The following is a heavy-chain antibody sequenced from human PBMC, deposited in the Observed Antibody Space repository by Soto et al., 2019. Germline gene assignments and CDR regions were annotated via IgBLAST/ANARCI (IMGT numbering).Heavy chain of an antibody. D-gene: IGHD2-21*02. CDR2: IYPGDSDT. V-gene: IGHV5-51*01. J-gene: IGHJ6*02. CDR3: ATGGVVVTANYYYYGMDV. Sequence: GESLKISCKGSGYSFTSYWIGWVSQMPGKGLEWMGIIYPGDSDTRYSPSFQGQVTISADKSISTAYLQWSSLKASDTAMYYCATGGVVVTANYYYYGMDVWGQGTTVTVSS. CDR1: GYSFTSYW.